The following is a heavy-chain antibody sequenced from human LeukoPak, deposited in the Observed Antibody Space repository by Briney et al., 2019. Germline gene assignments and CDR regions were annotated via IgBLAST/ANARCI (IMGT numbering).Heavy chain of an antibody. CDR2: IYHNGST. J-gene: IGHJ5*02. CDR1: GGSISSSNW. D-gene: IGHD2-2*01. CDR3: AREAVPQTNWFDP. V-gene: IGHV4-4*02. Sequence: SETLSLTCAVSGGSISSSNWWSWVRQPPGKGLEWIGEIYHNGSTNYNPPLKSRVTISVDKSKNQFSLKLSSVTAADTAVYYCAREAVPQTNWFDPWGQGTLVTVSS.